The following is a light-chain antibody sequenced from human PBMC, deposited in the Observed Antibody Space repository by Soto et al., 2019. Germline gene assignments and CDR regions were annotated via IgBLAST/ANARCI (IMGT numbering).Light chain of an antibody. CDR3: QQCTNWPST. CDR2: GAS. J-gene: IGKJ5*01. V-gene: IGKV3-15*01. Sequence: TVSRPTLSVSTSKRATLSCGASQNVRTNLAWYQQKPGQAPRLLIYGASTRATGFPTRFSGSGSGAEFTLTISSLQSEDFAVYYCQQCTNWPSTFGQGTRLEIK. CDR1: QNVRTN.